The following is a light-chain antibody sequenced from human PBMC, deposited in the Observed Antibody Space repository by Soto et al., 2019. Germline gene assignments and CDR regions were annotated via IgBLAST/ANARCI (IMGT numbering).Light chain of an antibody. CDR3: QQYYSTPLT. V-gene: IGKV4-1*01. J-gene: IGKJ4*01. Sequence: DIVMTQSPDSLAVSLGERATINCKSSQSVLYSSNNKNYLAWYQQKPGQPPNLLVYWASTRESGVPDRFSGSGSGTGFTLTISSLQAEDVAVYYCQQYYSTPLTFGGGTKVDIK. CDR2: WAS. CDR1: QSVLYSSNNKNY.